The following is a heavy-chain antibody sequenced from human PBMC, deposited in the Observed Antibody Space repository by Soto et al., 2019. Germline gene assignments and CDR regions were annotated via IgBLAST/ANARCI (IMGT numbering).Heavy chain of an antibody. D-gene: IGHD6-13*01. V-gene: IGHV3-23*01. Sequence: GGSLRLSCAASGFTFSSYAMSWVRQAPGKGLEWVSAISGSGGSTYYADSVKGRFTISRDNSKNTLYLQMNSLRAEDTAVYYCAKDRKGSYSSSHYFDYWGQGTLVTVSS. CDR1: GFTFSSYA. CDR2: ISGSGGST. J-gene: IGHJ4*02. CDR3: AKDRKGSYSSSHYFDY.